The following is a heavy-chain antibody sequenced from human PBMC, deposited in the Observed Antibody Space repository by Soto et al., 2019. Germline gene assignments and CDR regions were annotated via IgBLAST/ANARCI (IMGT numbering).Heavy chain of an antibody. V-gene: IGHV1-69*13. CDR2: IIPIFGTA. CDR1: GGTFSSYA. D-gene: IGHD1-26*01. Sequence: SVKVSCKASGGTFSSYAISWVRQAPGQGLEWMGGIIPIFGTANYAQKFQGRVTITADESTSTAYMELSSLRSEDTAVYYCARFRPLGWWERQDYYYYAMAVWAQGKTGNVS. J-gene: IGHJ6*02. CDR3: ARFRPLGWWERQDYYYYAMAV.